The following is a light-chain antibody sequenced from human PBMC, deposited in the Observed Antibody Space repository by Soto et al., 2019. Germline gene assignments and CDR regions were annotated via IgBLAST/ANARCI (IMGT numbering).Light chain of an antibody. CDR1: NIGSKS. J-gene: IGLJ2*01. Sequence: SYELTQPPSVSVAPGKTARITCGGNNIGSKSVHWYQQKPGQAPVLVIYYDSDRPSGIPERCSGSNSGNTATLTISRVEAGDEADYYCQVWDSSSDHPVVFGGGTKRTVL. CDR3: QVWDSSSDHPVV. V-gene: IGLV3-21*04. CDR2: YDS.